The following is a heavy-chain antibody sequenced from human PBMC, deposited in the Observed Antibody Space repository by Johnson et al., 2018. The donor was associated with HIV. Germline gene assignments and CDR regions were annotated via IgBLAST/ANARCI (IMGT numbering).Heavy chain of an antibody. Sequence: VQLVESGGGLVQPGGSLRLSCAASGFTFSSYAMSWVRQAPGKGLEWVSAISGSGGSTYYADSVKGRFTISRDNSKNTLYPQMNSLIAEDTAVYDCAKYCSSTSCYGAFDIWGQGTMVTVSS. CDR2: ISGSGGST. CDR1: GFTFSSYA. CDR3: AKYCSSTSCYGAFDI. V-gene: IGHV3-23*04. D-gene: IGHD2-2*01. J-gene: IGHJ3*02.